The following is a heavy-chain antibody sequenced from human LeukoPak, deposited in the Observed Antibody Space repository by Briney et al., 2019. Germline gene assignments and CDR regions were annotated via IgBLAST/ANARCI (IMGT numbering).Heavy chain of an antibody. V-gene: IGHV3-7*01. Sequence: PGGSLRLSCEASGFTFRDYWMTWVRQAPGKGMEWVANVKQDGTEKFYVDSVMGRFTISRDNGKNSLYLQMNSLRVEDTAIYYCARAGGTSWADYWGQGTLVTVSS. CDR2: VKQDGTEK. CDR3: ARAGGTSWADY. CDR1: GFTFRDYW. D-gene: IGHD6-13*01. J-gene: IGHJ4*02.